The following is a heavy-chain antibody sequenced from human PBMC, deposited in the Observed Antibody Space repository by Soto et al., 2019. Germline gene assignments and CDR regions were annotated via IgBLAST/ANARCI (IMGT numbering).Heavy chain of an antibody. Sequence: TSETLSLTCTVSGGSVSSGGYYWSWIRQPPGKGLEWIGYIYYTESTTYNSSLKSRVTVSVDTSKNQFSLNLNSVTAADTAVYYCAGSYGGNPVLDYWGQGTLVTVSS. J-gene: IGHJ4*02. D-gene: IGHD4-17*01. CDR3: AGSYGGNPVLDY. V-gene: IGHV4-61*08. CDR1: GGSVSSGGYY. CDR2: IYYTEST.